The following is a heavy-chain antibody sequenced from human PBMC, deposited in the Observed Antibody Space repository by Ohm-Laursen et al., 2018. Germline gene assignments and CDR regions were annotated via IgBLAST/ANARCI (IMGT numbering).Heavy chain of an antibody. J-gene: IGHJ3*02. CDR1: GFTVSSNY. CDR2: IYSGGST. Sequence: SLRLSCAATGFTVSSNYMSWVRQAPGKGLEWISVIYSGGSTYSADSVKGRFTISRDNSKNTLYLQMNSLRAEDTAVYYCAKDIRRFLLSAGLNAFDIWGQGTMVTVSS. D-gene: IGHD3-10*01. V-gene: IGHV3-53*05. CDR3: AKDIRRFLLSAGLNAFDI.